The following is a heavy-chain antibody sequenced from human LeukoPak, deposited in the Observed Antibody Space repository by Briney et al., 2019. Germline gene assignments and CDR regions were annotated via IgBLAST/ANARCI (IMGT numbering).Heavy chain of an antibody. CDR1: GFTVSSNY. CDR2: IYSGGST. J-gene: IGHJ6*04. D-gene: IGHD2-15*01. Sequence: PGGSLRLSCAASGFTVSSNYMSWVRQAPGKGLEWVAVIYSGGSTYYADSVKGRFTISRDNSKNTLYLQMNSLRAEDTALYYCITPDKPLGYCSGGSCSLGCSWGKGTTVTISS. CDR3: ITPDKPLGYCSGGSCSLGCS. V-gene: IGHV3-53*01.